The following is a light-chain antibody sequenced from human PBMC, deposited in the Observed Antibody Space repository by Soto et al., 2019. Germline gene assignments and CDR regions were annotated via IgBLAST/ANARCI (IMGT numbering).Light chain of an antibody. J-gene: IGLJ3*02. V-gene: IGLV2-14*01. Sequence: QSALTQPASVSGSPGQSITIFCTGTSSDVGAYNHVSWYQQYSGQAPKLMIYAVSYRPSGVSSRFSGSKSGNTASLTISGLQADDEADYYCSSYATGGARLFGGGTKLTVL. CDR1: SSDVGAYNH. CDR2: AVS. CDR3: SSYATGGARL.